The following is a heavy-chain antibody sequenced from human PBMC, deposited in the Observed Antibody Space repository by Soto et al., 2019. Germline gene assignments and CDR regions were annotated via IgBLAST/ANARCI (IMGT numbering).Heavy chain of an antibody. V-gene: IGHV3-23*01. CDR3: AKRSPVLRFLEWLRTNWFDP. J-gene: IGHJ5*02. CDR2: ISGSGGST. D-gene: IGHD3-3*01. Sequence: PGGSLRLSCAASGFTFSSYAMSWVRQAPGKGLEWVSAISGSGGSTYYADSVKGRFTISRDNSKNTLYLQMNSLRAEDTAVYYCAKRSPVLRFLEWLRTNWFDPWGQGTLVTVSS. CDR1: GFTFSSYA.